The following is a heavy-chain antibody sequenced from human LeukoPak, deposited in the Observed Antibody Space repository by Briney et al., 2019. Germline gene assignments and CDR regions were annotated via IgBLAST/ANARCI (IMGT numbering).Heavy chain of an antibody. V-gene: IGHV3-7*01. J-gene: IGHJ4*02. D-gene: IGHD2-2*01. Sequence: GSLRLSCAASGFTFSSYWMSWVRQAPGKGLEWVANIKQDGNEKYYVDSVKGRFTISRDNAKNSLYLQMNSLRAEDTAVYDCARDKGPDCSSNNCYGSHFDYWGQGTLVTVSS. CDR3: ARDKGPDCSSNNCYGSHFDY. CDR2: IKQDGNEK. CDR1: GFTFSSYW.